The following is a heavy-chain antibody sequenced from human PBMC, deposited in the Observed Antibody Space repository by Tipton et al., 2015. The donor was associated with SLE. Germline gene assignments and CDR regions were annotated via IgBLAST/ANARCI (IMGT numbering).Heavy chain of an antibody. CDR1: GGSFSGYY. D-gene: IGHD1-26*01. CDR3: AREEAELYYFDY. V-gene: IGHV4-34*01. CDR2: INHSGST. Sequence: TLSLTCAVYGGSFSGYYWSWIRQPPGKGLEWIGEINHSGSTNYNPSLKSRVTISVDTSKNQFSLKLSSVTAADTAVYYCAREEAELYYFDYWGQGTLVTVSS. J-gene: IGHJ4*02.